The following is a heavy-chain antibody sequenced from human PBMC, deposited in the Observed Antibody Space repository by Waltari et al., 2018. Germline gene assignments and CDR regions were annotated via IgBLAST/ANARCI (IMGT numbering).Heavy chain of an antibody. V-gene: IGHV3-23*01. D-gene: IGHD1-26*01. CDR1: GFTFNSYS. J-gene: IGHJ4*02. CDR2: LSGSGAST. CDR3: AKSPTYSGNSYYFDY. Sequence: EMQLLGSGGGLVQPGGSLRLSCAASGFTFNSYSMHWVRRGPGKGRWWVSGLSGSGASTYYADSVKGRFTISRDNSKNILYLQMNSLRIDDTALYYCAKSPTYSGNSYYFDYWGQGSLVTVSS.